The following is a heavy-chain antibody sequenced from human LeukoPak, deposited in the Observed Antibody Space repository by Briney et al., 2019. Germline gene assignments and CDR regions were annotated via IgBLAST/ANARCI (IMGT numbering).Heavy chain of an antibody. CDR1: GFTFSSYS. J-gene: IGHJ4*02. Sequence: GGSLRLSCAASGFTFSSYSMNWVRQAPGKGLEWVSSISSSSTYTYYADSVKGRFTISRDNSKNTLYLQMNSLRAEDTAVYYCAKAPVTSCRGAFCYPFDYWGQGTLVTVSS. V-gene: IGHV3-21*04. D-gene: IGHD2-15*01. CDR2: ISSSSTYT. CDR3: AKAPVTSCRGAFCYPFDY.